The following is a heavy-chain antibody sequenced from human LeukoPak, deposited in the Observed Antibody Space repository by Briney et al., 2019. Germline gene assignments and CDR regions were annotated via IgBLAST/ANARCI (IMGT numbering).Heavy chain of an antibody. CDR3: AKMSRSYISNWSC. D-gene: IGHD6-13*01. J-gene: IGHJ4*02. CDR2: IGGSGGST. Sequence: GGSLRLSCVASGFTFSNYAMTWVRQAPGKGLEWVAVIGGSGGSTYNADPVNGRFSISRHNSKHTVYLQTISLRAEDMALYYCAKMSRSYISNWSCWGQGTLVTVSS. V-gene: IGHV3-23*01. CDR1: GFTFSNYA.